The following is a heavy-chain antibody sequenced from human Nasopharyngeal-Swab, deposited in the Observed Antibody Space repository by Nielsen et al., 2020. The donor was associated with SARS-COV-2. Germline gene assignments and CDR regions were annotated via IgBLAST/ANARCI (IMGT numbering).Heavy chain of an antibody. CDR2: IKQDGSEK. J-gene: IGHJ6*03. CDR1: GFTFSSYW. Sequence: GGSLRLSCAASGFTFSSYWMSWVRQAPGKGLEWAANIKQDGSEKYYVDSVKGRFTISRDNAKNSLYLQMNSLRAEDTAVYYCARGGGLDIVVVPADYYYYMDVWGKGTTVTVSS. V-gene: IGHV3-7*01. D-gene: IGHD2-2*01. CDR3: ARGGGLDIVVVPADYYYYMDV.